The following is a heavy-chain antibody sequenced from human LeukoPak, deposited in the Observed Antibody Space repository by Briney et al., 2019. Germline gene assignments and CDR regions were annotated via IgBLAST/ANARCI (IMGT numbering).Heavy chain of an antibody. V-gene: IGHV3-33*06. Sequence: GGSLRLSCAASGFLFSSFGMHWVRPAPGKGLEWVAVIWYDGSNNNYADSVKGRFTISRENSKNTLYLQMNSLRAEDTAVYYCAKDLSWGGYNLWGQGTLVTVSS. J-gene: IGHJ4*02. D-gene: IGHD5-24*01. CDR1: GFLFSSFG. CDR2: IWYDGSNN. CDR3: AKDLSWGGYNL.